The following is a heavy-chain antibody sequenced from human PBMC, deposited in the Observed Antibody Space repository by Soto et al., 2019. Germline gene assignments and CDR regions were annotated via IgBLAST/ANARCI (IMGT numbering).Heavy chain of an antibody. CDR2: VSGSGGGT. Sequence: EVQLLESGGGLVQPGGSLRVSCAASGFTFKSYAMTWVRQAPGKGLEWVSSVSGSGGGTYYADSVKGRFTISRDNPKNNMYLQMNSLRAEDTAVYYCARGGYCSTISCYANFFYMEVWGKGNAVTVSS. D-gene: IGHD2-2*01. CDR1: GFTFKSYA. V-gene: IGHV3-23*01. J-gene: IGHJ6*03. CDR3: ARGGYCSTISCYANFFYMEV.